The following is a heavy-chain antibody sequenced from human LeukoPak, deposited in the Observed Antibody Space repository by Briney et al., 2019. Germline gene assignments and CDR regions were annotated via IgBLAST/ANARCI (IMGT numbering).Heavy chain of an antibody. D-gene: IGHD3-22*01. CDR2: LSWNSANL. V-gene: IGHV3-9*01. CDR1: GFNFYDYA. Sequence: GGSLRLSCATSGFNFYDYATHWVRQAPGKGLEWVSGLSWNSANLDYADSVKGRFTISRDNAKNFLFLEMKSLRVEDTALYYCVRAPIYYDRAFEIWGQGTMVTVSS. J-gene: IGHJ3*02. CDR3: VRAPIYYDRAFEI.